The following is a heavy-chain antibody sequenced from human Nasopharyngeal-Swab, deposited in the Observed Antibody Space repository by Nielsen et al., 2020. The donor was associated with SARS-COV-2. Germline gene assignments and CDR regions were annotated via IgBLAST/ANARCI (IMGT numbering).Heavy chain of an antibody. CDR1: GFTFSSDS. D-gene: IGHD5-18*01. CDR3: AREGSYGPVSYMDV. CDR2: ISSSSSYI. J-gene: IGHJ6*03. Sequence: GESLKISCAASGFTFSSDSMNWVRQAPGKGLEWVSSISSSSSYIYYADSVKGRFTISRDNAKNSLYLQMNSLRAEDTAVYYCAREGSYGPVSYMDVWGKGTTVTVSS. V-gene: IGHV3-21*01.